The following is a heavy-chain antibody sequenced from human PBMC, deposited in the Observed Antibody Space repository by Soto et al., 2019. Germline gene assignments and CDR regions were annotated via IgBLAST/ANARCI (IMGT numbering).Heavy chain of an antibody. CDR1: GTIFSSNT. J-gene: IGHJ6*02. Sequence: QVQLVQSGAEVKKPGSSVRVSCKASGTIFSSNTISWVRQAPGQGLEWMGRIIPILGETNSAQKFQGRVTLTADKSTNTAYMELISLRLEDTALYYCARGLGGRMDDWGQGTTVTVSS. CDR3: ARGLGGRMDD. V-gene: IGHV1-69*08. D-gene: IGHD3-16*01. CDR2: IIPILGET.